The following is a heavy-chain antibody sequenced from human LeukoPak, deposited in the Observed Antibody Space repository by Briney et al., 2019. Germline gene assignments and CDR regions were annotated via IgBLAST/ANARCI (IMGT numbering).Heavy chain of an antibody. Sequence: KPSETLSLTCTVSGGSISSYYWSWIRQPPGKGLEWIGYIYYSGSTNYNPSLKSRVTISVDTSKNQFSLKLSSVTAADTAVYYCARVYSGSTWYYFDYWGQGILVTVSS. D-gene: IGHD5-12*01. CDR2: IYYSGST. J-gene: IGHJ4*02. V-gene: IGHV4-59*01. CDR1: GGSISSYY. CDR3: ARVYSGSTWYYFDY.